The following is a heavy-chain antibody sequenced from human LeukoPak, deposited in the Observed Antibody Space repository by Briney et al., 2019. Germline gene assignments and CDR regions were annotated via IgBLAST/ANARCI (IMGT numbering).Heavy chain of an antibody. Sequence: GGSLRLSCAASGFTFDDYAMHLVRQAPGKGLEWVSGISWNSGGIGYADSVKGRFTISRDNAKNSLYLQMNSLRAEDTAGYYCAKAPPRGYSYVCFDYWGQGTLVTVSS. CDR2: ISWNSGGI. V-gene: IGHV3-9*01. CDR3: AKAPPRGYSYVCFDY. D-gene: IGHD5-18*01. CDR1: GFTFDDYA. J-gene: IGHJ4*02.